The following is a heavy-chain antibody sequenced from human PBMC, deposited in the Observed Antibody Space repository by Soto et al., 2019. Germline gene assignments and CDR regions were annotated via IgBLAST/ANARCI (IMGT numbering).Heavy chain of an antibody. CDR3: ARLGGYYQSLDT. D-gene: IGHD3-22*01. J-gene: IGHJ5*02. Sequence: PSETLSLTCTVSGGSIDSYYWTWIRQPPGKGLEWIGYVYYTGTTTYSPSLKSRVTISVDTSMNQISLKLSSVTAADTAFYYCARLGGYYQSLDTWGQGTLVNVS. CDR2: VYYTGTT. CDR1: GGSIDSYY. V-gene: IGHV4-59*08.